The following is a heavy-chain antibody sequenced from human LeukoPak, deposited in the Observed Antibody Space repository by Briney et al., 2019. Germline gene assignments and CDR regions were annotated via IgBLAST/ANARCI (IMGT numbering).Heavy chain of an antibody. V-gene: IGHV3-11*04. Sequence: KPGGSLRLSCSASGFTFSDYHMTWIRQAPGKGLKWVSYISSSGRTIEYADSVKGRFTISRDNAKNSLYLQMNSLRAEDTAVYYCARDYGGSSPFDYWGQGTLVTVSS. D-gene: IGHD4-23*01. J-gene: IGHJ4*02. CDR2: ISSSGRTI. CDR3: ARDYGGSSPFDY. CDR1: GFTFSDYH.